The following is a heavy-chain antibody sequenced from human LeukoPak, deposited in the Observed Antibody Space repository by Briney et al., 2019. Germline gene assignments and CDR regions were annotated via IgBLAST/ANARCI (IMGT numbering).Heavy chain of an antibody. CDR3: ARGASLWTNFEY. CDR2: IYSSGAT. Sequence: GGSLRLSCAASGFTFSSYAMTWVRQAPEKGLEWVSVIYSSGATSYADSVKGRFTISRDNSENTLHLQMSSLRAEDTAVYYCARGASLWTNFEYWGQGTLVTVAS. V-gene: IGHV3-53*01. J-gene: IGHJ4*02. D-gene: IGHD2-2*01. CDR1: GFTFSSYA.